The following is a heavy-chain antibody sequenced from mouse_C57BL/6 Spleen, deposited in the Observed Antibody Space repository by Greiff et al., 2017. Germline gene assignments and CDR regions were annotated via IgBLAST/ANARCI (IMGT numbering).Heavy chain of an antibody. D-gene: IGHD2-1*01. V-gene: IGHV1-76*01. Sequence: VQLQQSGAELVRPGASVKLSCKASGYTFTDYYINWVKQRPGQGLEWIARIYPGSGNTYYNEKFKGKATLTAEKSSSTAYMQLSSLTSEDSAVYFCAGGNYGFDYWGKGTTLTVSS. J-gene: IGHJ2*01. CDR3: AGGNYGFDY. CDR2: IYPGSGNT. CDR1: GYTFTDYY.